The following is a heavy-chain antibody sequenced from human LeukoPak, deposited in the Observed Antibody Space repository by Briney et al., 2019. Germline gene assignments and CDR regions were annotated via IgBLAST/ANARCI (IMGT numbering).Heavy chain of an antibody. CDR3: ARVFPDPGPSY. CDR2: ISYDGSNK. V-gene: IGHV3-30-3*01. J-gene: IGHJ4*02. Sequence: PGGSLRLSCAASGFTFSSYAMHWVRQAPGKGLEWVAVISYDGSNKYSADSVKGRFTISRDNSKNTLYLQMNSLRAEDTAVYYCARVFPDPGPSYWGQGTLVTVSS. D-gene: IGHD1-1*01. CDR1: GFTFSSYA.